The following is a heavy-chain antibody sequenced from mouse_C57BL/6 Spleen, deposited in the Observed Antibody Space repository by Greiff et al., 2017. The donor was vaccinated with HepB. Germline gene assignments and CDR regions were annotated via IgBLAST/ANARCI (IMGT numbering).Heavy chain of an antibody. J-gene: IGHJ2*01. Sequence: VQLQQSGPVLVKPGASVKMSCKASGYTFTDYYMNWVKQSHGKSLEWIGVINPYNGGTSYSQKFKGKATLTVDKSSSTAYMELNSLTSEDSAVYYCARWNYGSSHYFDYWGQGTTLTVSS. V-gene: IGHV1-19*01. CDR1: GYTFTDYY. D-gene: IGHD1-1*01. CDR3: ARWNYGSSHYFDY. CDR2: INPYNGGT.